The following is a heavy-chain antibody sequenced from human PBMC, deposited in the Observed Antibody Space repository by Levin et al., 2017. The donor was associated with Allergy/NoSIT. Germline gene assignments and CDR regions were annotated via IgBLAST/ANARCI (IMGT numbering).Heavy chain of an antibody. D-gene: IGHD6-13*01. CDR2: IKQDGSEK. CDR1: GFTFSSYW. Sequence: GGSLRLSCAASGFTFSSYWMSWVRQAPGKGLEWVANIKQDGSEKYYVDSVKGRFTISRDNAKNSLYLQMNSLRAEDTAVYYCARDRAAAGMAVDYWGQGTLVTVSS. CDR3: ARDRAAAGMAVDY. V-gene: IGHV3-7*01. J-gene: IGHJ4*02.